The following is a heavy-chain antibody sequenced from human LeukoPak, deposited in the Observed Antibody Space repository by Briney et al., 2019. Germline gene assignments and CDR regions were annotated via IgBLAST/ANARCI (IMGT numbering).Heavy chain of an antibody. CDR2: ITSTGKYM. CDR1: GFTLSSHS. CDR3: ARESVQLWIDF. V-gene: IGHV3-21*01. J-gene: IGHJ4*02. Sequence: GGSLRLSCAASGFTLSSHSMNWVRQSPGQGLEAVPSITSTGKYMFYAESVRGRFTISRDNAKTSVYLQLNSLIAEDRTVYYCARESVQLWIDFWGQGTLVTVSS. D-gene: IGHD5-24*01.